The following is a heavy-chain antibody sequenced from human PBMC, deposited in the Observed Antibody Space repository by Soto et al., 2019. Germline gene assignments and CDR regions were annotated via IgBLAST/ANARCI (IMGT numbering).Heavy chain of an antibody. CDR2: INPSGGST. V-gene: IGHV1-46*01. J-gene: IGHJ6*02. Sequence: VASVKVSCKASGYTFTSYYMHWVRQAPGQGLEWMGIINPSGGSTSYAQKFQGRVTMTRDTSTSTVYMELSSLRSEDTAVYYCARELTIFGSPLLATRYGMDVWGQGTTVTVSS. D-gene: IGHD3-3*01. CDR3: ARELTIFGSPLLATRYGMDV. CDR1: GYTFTSYY.